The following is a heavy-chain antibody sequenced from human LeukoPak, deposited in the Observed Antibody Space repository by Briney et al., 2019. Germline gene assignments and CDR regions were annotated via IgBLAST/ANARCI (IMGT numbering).Heavy chain of an antibody. V-gene: IGHV3-23*01. CDR3: AKEGDSSSWYED. CDR2: ISGFGGAI. J-gene: IGHJ4*02. CDR1: GFTFNNYA. D-gene: IGHD6-13*01. Sequence: GGSLRLSCAASGFTFNNYAMNWVRQAPGKGLEWVSGISGFGGAINYADSVKGRVTISRDNSKNTLYLQMNSLRAEDTAVYYCAKEGDSSSWYEDWGQGTLVIFSS.